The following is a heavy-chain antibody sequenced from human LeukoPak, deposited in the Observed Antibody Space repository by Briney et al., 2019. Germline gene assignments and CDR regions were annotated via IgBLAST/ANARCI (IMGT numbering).Heavy chain of an antibody. V-gene: IGHV3-30*03. CDR3: AREAGFWSGAPNWFDP. CDR2: ISYDGNNK. Sequence: PGRSLRLSCAASGFTFSSYGMHWVRQAPGKGLEWVAVISYDGNNKYYADSVKGRFTISRDNSKNTLYLQMNSLRAEDTAVYYCAREAGFWSGAPNWFDPWGQGTLVTVSS. CDR1: GFTFSSYG. D-gene: IGHD3-3*01. J-gene: IGHJ5*02.